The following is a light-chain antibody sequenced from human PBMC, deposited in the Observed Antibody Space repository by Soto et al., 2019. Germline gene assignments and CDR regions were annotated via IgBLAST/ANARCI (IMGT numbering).Light chain of an antibody. CDR3: QQRGNWPLT. J-gene: IGKJ4*01. CDR2: DAS. CDR1: QNIRDY. V-gene: IGKV3-11*01. Sequence: ETVLTQSPATLSLSPGERATLSCRASQNIRDYLIWYQQKPGQAPRLLIYDASSRATGVPARFSGSGFGTDFTLTINNLEPEDFAVYYCQQRGNWPLTFGGGTKVVI.